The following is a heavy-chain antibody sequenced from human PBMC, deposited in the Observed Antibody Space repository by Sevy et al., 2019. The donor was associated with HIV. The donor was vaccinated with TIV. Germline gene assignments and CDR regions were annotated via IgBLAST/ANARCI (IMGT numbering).Heavy chain of an antibody. CDR2: INHSGST. CDR1: GGSFSGYY. J-gene: IGHJ4*02. V-gene: IGHV4-34*01. CDR3: ATYNWNDGGSDY. Sequence: SETLSLTCAVYGGSFSGYYWSWIRQPPGKGLEWIGEINHSGSTNYNPSLKSRVTISVDTSKNQFSLKLSSVTAAYTAVYYCATYNWNDGGSDYWGQGTLVTVSS. D-gene: IGHD1-1*01.